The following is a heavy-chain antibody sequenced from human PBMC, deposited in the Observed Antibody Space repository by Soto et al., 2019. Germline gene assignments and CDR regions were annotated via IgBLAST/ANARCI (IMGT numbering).Heavy chain of an antibody. J-gene: IGHJ4*01. V-gene: IGHV5-51*01. D-gene: IGHD1-1*01. CDR1: GYSFTTYW. CDR2: IYPGDSDT. CDR3: ARVGNDSYFDY. Sequence: HGQALKISCEGSGYSFTTYWIGWVRRMPGKGLEWMGIIYPGDSDTRYSPSFQGQVTISVDKSISTAYLQWSSLRASDAAMYYCARVGNDSYFDYWGQGALVTVSS.